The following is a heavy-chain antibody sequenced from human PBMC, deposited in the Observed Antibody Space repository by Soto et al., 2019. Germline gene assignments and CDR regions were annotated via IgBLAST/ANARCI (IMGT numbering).Heavy chain of an antibody. J-gene: IGHJ3*02. CDR3: AKAAGDSSGRRFDAFDI. V-gene: IGHV3-23*01. CDR1: GFTFSSYS. D-gene: IGHD3-22*01. CDR2: FRSSGDDGTT. Sequence: EVQLLESGGGLVQPGGSLRLSCAASGFTFSSYSMSWVRQAPGKGLEWVSGFRSSGDDGTTYYADSVKGRFTISRDNSKNTLYLQMNSLRAEDTAVYYCAKAAGDSSGRRFDAFDIWGQGTMVTVSS.